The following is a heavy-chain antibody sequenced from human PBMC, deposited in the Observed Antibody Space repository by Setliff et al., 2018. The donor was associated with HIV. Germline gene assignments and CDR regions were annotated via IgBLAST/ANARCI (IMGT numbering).Heavy chain of an antibody. CDR3: ASRVYYYDESRILREEGFVP. V-gene: IGHV4-39*01. J-gene: IGHJ5*02. D-gene: IGHD3-22*01. Sequence: PSETLSLTCSVSGGPISDNKYYWSWIRQPPGKGLEWTGSIYHTGKTYYNSALKNRLTISVDTSKNQFSLELSSVTAADTAVYYCASRVYYYDESRILREEGFVPWGQGTLVTVSS. CDR1: GGPISDNKYY. CDR2: IYHTGKT.